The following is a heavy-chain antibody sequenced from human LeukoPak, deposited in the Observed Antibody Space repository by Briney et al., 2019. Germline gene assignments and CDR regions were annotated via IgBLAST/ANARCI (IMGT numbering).Heavy chain of an antibody. J-gene: IGHJ5*02. D-gene: IGHD6-6*01. CDR2: ISAYNGNT. Sequence: ASVKVSCKASGYTFTSYGISWVRQAPGQGLEWMGWISAYNGNTNYAQKLQGRVTMTTDTSTSTAYKELRSLRSDDPAVYYCARDRIPYSSSSQNWFDPWGQGTLVTVSS. V-gene: IGHV1-18*01. CDR3: ARDRIPYSSSSQNWFDP. CDR1: GYTFTSYG.